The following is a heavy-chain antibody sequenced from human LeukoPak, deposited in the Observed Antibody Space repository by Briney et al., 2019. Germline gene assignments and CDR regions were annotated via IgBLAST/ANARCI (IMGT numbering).Heavy chain of an antibody. CDR2: ISSASGSI. J-gene: IGHJ4*02. D-gene: IGHD2-2*01. CDR1: GFTFSSYS. V-gene: IGHV3-48*04. CDR3: ARLPAYCSSTSCYYDY. Sequence: PGGSLRLSCAASGFTFSSYSMNWVRQALGKGLEWVSYISSASGSIYYADSVKGRFTISRDNAKNSLFLQMNSLRAEDTAVYYCARLPAYCSSTSCYYDYWGQGTLVTVSS.